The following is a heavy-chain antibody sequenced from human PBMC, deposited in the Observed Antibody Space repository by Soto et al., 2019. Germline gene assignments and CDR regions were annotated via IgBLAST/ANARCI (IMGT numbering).Heavy chain of an antibody. CDR2: ISPSGDIT. Sequence: ASVKVSCKASGYTFTNSYIHWVRQAPGQGLEWMGVISPSGDITIYAQKFQGRITMARDTSTSTVYMELSSLRSEDTAVYYCARGRSRLDYYNSSGYYHIDYWGQGTLVTVSS. D-gene: IGHD3-22*01. CDR1: GYTFTNSY. V-gene: IGHV1-46*01. J-gene: IGHJ4*02. CDR3: ARGRSRLDYYNSSGYYHIDY.